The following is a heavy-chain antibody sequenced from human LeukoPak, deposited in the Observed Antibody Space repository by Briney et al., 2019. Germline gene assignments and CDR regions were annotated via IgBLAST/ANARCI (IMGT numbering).Heavy chain of an antibody. CDR1: GGSISSGSYY. Sequence: SETLSLTCTVSGGSISSGSYYWSWIRQPAGKGLEWIGRIYTSGSTNYNPSLKSRVTISVDTSKNQFSLKLSSVTAADTAVYYCARGRFVYDYVWGSYRSWGYWGQGTLVTVSS. J-gene: IGHJ4*02. D-gene: IGHD3-16*02. CDR3: ARGRFVYDYVWGSYRSWGY. CDR2: IYTSGST. V-gene: IGHV4-61*02.